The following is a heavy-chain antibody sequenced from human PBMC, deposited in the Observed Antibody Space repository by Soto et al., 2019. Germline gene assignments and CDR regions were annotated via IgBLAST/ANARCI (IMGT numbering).Heavy chain of an antibody. Sequence: QITLKESGPTLVKPTQTLRLTCTFSGLSISTSGVGVGWIRQPPRKTLEWLALIYWDDDKRYSPSLKNRLTITRDASKNQVVLTMTNMEPVDTATYYCARRLVSTLQFDYWGQGILVTVSS. D-gene: IGHD5-12*01. CDR2: IYWDDDK. CDR3: ARRLVSTLQFDY. V-gene: IGHV2-5*02. CDR1: GLSISTSGVG. J-gene: IGHJ4*02.